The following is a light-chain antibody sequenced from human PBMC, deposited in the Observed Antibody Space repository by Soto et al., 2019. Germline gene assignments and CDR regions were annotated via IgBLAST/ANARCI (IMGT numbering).Light chain of an antibody. CDR2: AAS. V-gene: IGKV1-39*01. CDR1: RSIGTN. Sequence: DIQMTQSPSSLSAPVGDRVIITCRASRSIGTNLNWYQQKPGRAPKLLVFAASTLQYGVPSRFSGSGSGTDFTLTISSLQPEDFAIYSFHQSFSVPYTFGQGTRLE. J-gene: IGKJ2*01. CDR3: HQSFSVPYT.